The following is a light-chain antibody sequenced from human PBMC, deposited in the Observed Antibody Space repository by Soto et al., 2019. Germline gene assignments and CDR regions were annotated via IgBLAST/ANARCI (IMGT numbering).Light chain of an antibody. V-gene: IGLV2-23*01. CDR1: SSDVGSYNL. CDR3: YSYAGSTTLYV. Sequence: QSVLTQPASVPGSPGQSITISCTGTSSDVGSYNLVSWYQQHPGTAPKLMIYEAFKRPSGVSNRFSGSKSGDTASLTISGLQAEDEADYYCYSYAGSTTLYVFGTGIEVTVL. CDR2: EAF. J-gene: IGLJ1*01.